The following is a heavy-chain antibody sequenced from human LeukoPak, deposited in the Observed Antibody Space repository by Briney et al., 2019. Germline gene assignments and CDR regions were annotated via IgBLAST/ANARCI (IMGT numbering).Heavy chain of an antibody. CDR2: ISGSGGST. Sequence: GGSLRLSCAASGFTFDDYAMSWVRQAPGKGLEWVSAISGSGGSTYYADSVKGRFTISRDNSKNTLYLQMNSLRAEDTAVYYCAKERYYYDSSGYRLFDYWGQGTLVTVSS. CDR1: GFTFDDYA. J-gene: IGHJ4*02. D-gene: IGHD3-22*01. CDR3: AKERYYYDSSGYRLFDY. V-gene: IGHV3-23*01.